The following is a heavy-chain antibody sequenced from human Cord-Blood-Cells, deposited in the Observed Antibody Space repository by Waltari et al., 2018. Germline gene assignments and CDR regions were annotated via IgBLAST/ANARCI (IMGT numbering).Heavy chain of an antibody. J-gene: IGHJ4*02. V-gene: IGHV1-69*01. CDR1: GGPFSSYA. Sequence: VQLLQAGAAVEKPGSSVRVSCKASGGPFSSYAIRCVRQAPGQGLQWMGGMIPIFGTANYAQKIQGRDTITADEYTRTAYMELSSLRAEDTAVYYCAREYEYSSSPTISGYWGQGTLVTVSS. D-gene: IGHD6-6*01. CDR2: MIPIFGTA. CDR3: AREYEYSSSPTISGY.